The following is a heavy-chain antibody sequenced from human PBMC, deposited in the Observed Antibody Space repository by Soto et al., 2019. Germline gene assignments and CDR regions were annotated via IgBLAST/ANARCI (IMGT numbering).Heavy chain of an antibody. CDR2: IIPIFGTA. CDR3: ARGHEEAYYYYGMDV. CDR1: GGTFSSYA. J-gene: IGHJ6*02. Sequence: SVKVSCKASGGTFSSYAISWVRQAPGQGLEWMGGIIPIFGTANYAQKFQGRVTITADESTSTAYMELSSLRSEDTAVYYCARGHEEAYYYYGMDVWGQGTTVTVSS. V-gene: IGHV1-69*13.